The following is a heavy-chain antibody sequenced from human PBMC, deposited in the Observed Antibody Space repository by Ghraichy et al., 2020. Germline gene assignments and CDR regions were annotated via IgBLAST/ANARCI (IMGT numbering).Heavy chain of an antibody. Sequence: GGSLRLSCAASGFTFSSYAMSWVRQAPGKGLEWVSAITGGGDTTYYADSVKGRFTISRDNSKDTLYLQMNSRRAEDTAVYYCVRDRVTGNYRENAFDIWGQGTMVTVSS. J-gene: IGHJ3*02. D-gene: IGHD1-7*01. V-gene: IGHV3-23*01. CDR1: GFTFSSYA. CDR3: VRDRVTGNYRENAFDI. CDR2: ITGGGDTT.